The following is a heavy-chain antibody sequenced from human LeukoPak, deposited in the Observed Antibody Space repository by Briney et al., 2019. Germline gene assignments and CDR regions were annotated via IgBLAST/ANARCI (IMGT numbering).Heavy chain of an antibody. V-gene: IGHV4-34*01. D-gene: IGHD1-26*01. CDR3: ASHTKYSGSYLDLIY. CDR2: INHSGST. J-gene: IGHJ4*02. Sequence: SETLSLTCAVYGGSFSGYYWSWIRQPPGKGLEWIGEINHSGSTNYNPSLKSRVTISVDTSKNQFSLKLSSVTAADTAVYYCASHTKYSGSYLDLIYWGQGTLVTVSS. CDR1: GGSFSGYY.